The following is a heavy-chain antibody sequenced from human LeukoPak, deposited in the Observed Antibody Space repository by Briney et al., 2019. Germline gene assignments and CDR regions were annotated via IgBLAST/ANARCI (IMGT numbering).Heavy chain of an antibody. CDR1: GFTVSSNH. CDR2: LYSGDNT. Sequence: GGSLRLSCAASGFTVSSNHVSWVRQAPGKGLEWVSVLYSGDNTYYADSVKGRFTISRDNSKNTLYLQMNSLRAEDTAVYYCARVRSYGSGFDYWGQGTLVTVSS. D-gene: IGHD3-10*01. CDR3: ARVRSYGSGFDY. V-gene: IGHV3-53*01. J-gene: IGHJ4*02.